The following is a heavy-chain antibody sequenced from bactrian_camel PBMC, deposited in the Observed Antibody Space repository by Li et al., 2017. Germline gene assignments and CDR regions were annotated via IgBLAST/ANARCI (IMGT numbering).Heavy chain of an antibody. J-gene: IGHJ4*01. CDR1: GFVSERTA. Sequence: HVQLVESGGGLVQPGGSLTLSCAASGFVSERTAMTWIRQAPGKGREWVSGINSRGSSTFYADSVEGRFTVSRDNAKNTLDLQMNSLQPEDTSMYYCAADEDGAHNGRGCFLDLRDYTYWGQGTQVTVS. CDR2: INSRGSST. D-gene: IGHD6*01. V-gene: IGHV3S39*01. CDR3: AADEDGAHNGRGCFLDLRDYTY.